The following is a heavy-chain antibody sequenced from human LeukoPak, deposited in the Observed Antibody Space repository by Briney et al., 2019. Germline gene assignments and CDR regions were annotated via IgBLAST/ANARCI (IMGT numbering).Heavy chain of an antibody. D-gene: IGHD2-15*01. CDR1: GGSISSYY. J-gene: IGHJ6*03. CDR3: ARGIMRGGYYYYYYYMDV. CDR2: IYYGGST. Sequence: PSQTLSLTCTVSGGSISSYYWSWIRQPPGKGLEWIGYIYYGGSTNYNPSLKSRVTISVDTSKNQFSLKLSSVTAADTAVYYCARGIMRGGYYYYYYYMDVWGKGTTVTVSS. V-gene: IGHV4-59*01.